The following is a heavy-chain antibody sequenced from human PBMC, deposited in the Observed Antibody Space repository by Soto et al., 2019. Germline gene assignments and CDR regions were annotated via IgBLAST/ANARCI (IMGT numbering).Heavy chain of an antibody. CDR1: GGTFGNFA. J-gene: IGHJ2*01. D-gene: IGHD1-7*01. CDR2: IIPIYGTS. Sequence: QVQLVQSGAELKKPGSSVKVSCKASGGTFGNFAISWVRQAPGQGPEWVAGIIPIYGTSNYADDFRGRITLTADESTATAYLGLSSLRSEDTASYYWDTGTRDGYNDWHFHLWGRGTQVTVSS. V-gene: IGHV1-69*01. CDR3: DTGTRDGYNDWHFHL.